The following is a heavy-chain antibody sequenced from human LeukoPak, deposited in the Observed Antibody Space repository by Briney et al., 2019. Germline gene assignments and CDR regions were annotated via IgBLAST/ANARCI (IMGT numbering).Heavy chain of an antibody. CDR1: GFTFSDYG. CDR3: AGRFGSGSYNSPN. V-gene: IGHV3-48*01. Sequence: GGSLRLSYAASGFTFSDYGMNWVRQAPGKGLEWISYISGSSSTIYFADSLKGRFTISRDNAKNSLYLQMNSLRAEDTAVYYCAGRFGSGSYNSPNWGQGNLVTVSS. CDR2: ISGSSSTI. J-gene: IGHJ4*02. D-gene: IGHD3-10*01.